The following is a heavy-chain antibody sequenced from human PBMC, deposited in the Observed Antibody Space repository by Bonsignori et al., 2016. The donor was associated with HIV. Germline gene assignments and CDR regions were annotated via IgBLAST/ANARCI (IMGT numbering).Heavy chain of an antibody. D-gene: IGHD3-10*01. Sequence: RQAPGKGLEWVSYMSGSGSTISYADSVKGRFTISRDNAKNSLSLQMNSLRAEDTAVYYCARGFYYGSGSYTFDYWGQGTLVTVSS. V-gene: IGHV3-11*01. CDR3: ARGFYYGSGSYTFDY. CDR2: MSGSGSTI. J-gene: IGHJ4*02.